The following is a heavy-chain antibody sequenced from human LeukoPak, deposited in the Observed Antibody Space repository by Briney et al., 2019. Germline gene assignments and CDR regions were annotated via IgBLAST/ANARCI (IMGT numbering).Heavy chain of an antibody. Sequence: GGSLRLSCAASGFTFSSYGMHWVRQAPGKGLEWVAVISFDGGNKYYADSVKGRFTISRDNSKNTLYLQMNSLRAEDTAVYYCAKGSYYGSGSYSDYWGQGTLVTVSS. CDR3: AKGSYYGSGSYSDY. CDR1: GFTFSSYG. D-gene: IGHD3-10*01. CDR2: ISFDGGNK. J-gene: IGHJ4*02. V-gene: IGHV3-30*18.